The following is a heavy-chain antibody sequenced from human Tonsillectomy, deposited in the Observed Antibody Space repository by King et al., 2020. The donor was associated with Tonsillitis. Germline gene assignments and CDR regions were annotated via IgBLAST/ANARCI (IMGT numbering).Heavy chain of an antibody. J-gene: IGHJ4*02. CDR2: ISYSGSA. D-gene: IGHD3-10*01. V-gene: IGHV4-39*07. CDR1: GGSISTTGHY. Sequence: LQLQESGPGLVKPSETLSLTCAVSGGSISTTGHYWGWIRQPPGKGLEYIGTISYSGSAYYIPSLKSRVTIPLDMSKNQFSLKLSSVTAADTAVYYCARGVSDATIADYWSQGTLVTVSS. CDR3: ARGVSDATIADY.